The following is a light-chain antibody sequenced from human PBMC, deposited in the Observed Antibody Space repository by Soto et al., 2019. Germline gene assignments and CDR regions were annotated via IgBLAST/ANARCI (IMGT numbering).Light chain of an antibody. CDR1: ESISSW. CDR2: KAS. V-gene: IGKV1-5*03. Sequence: IQMTQSPSTLSASLGDPVNITCRASESISSWLAWYQQKPGKAPKLLIYKASSLESGVPSRFSGSGSGTEFTLTISSLQPDDFATYYCQQYNSYSTLGQGTKVDI. J-gene: IGKJ1*01. CDR3: QQYNSYST.